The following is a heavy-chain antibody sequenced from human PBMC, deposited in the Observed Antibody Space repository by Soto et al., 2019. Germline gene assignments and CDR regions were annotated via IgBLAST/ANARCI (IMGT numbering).Heavy chain of an antibody. J-gene: IGHJ6*02. CDR1: GFTFSSYD. CDR2: IGTAGDT. CDR3: ARDLGWDFWSGYYTENYGMDV. Sequence: GGSLRLSCAASGFTFSSYDMHWVRQATGKGLEWVSAIGTAGDTYYPGSVKGRFTISRENAKNSLYLQMNSLRAEDTAVYYCARDLGWDFWSGYYTENYGMDVWGQGTTVTVSS. D-gene: IGHD3-3*01. V-gene: IGHV3-13*01.